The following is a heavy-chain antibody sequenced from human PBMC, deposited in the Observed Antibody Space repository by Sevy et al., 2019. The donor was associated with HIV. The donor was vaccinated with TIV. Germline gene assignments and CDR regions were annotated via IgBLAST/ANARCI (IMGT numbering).Heavy chain of an antibody. CDR1: GFSFSNYW. Sequence: GGSLRLSCAASGFSFSNYWMQWVRQAPGKGLEWVANIKQDESEKYYVASVKGRFTISRDNVKNSLYLQMNSLRPEDTAVYYCARGNSGSFDYWGQGTLLTVSS. CDR3: ARGNSGSFDY. V-gene: IGHV3-7*04. D-gene: IGHD3-22*01. CDR2: IKQDESEK. J-gene: IGHJ4*02.